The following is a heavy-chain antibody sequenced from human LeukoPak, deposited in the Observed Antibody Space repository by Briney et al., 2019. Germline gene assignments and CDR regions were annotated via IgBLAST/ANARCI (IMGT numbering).Heavy chain of an antibody. V-gene: IGHV1-18*01. J-gene: IGHJ4*02. CDR3: ARATYYYDSSGYYCLFDY. CDR1: GYTFTSYG. D-gene: IGHD3-22*01. Sequence: ASVKVSCKASGYTFTSYGISWVRQAPGQGLEWMGWISAYNGNTNYAQKLQGRVTMTTDTSTSTAYMELRSLRSDATAVYYCARATYYYDSSGYYCLFDYWGQGTLVTVSS. CDR2: ISAYNGNT.